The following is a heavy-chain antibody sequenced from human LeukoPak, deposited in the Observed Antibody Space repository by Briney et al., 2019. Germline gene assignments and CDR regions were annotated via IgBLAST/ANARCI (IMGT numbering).Heavy chain of an antibody. Sequence: GGSLRLSCAASGFTFSSYAMSWVRQAPGKGLEWVSVISGSGSSTYYADSVKGRFTISRDNSKNTLYLQMNSLRAEDTAVYYCARYNNSGWYQEGFDYWGQGTLVTVSS. V-gene: IGHV3-23*01. D-gene: IGHD6-19*01. CDR2: ISGSGSST. CDR1: GFTFSSYA. J-gene: IGHJ4*02. CDR3: ARYNNSGWYQEGFDY.